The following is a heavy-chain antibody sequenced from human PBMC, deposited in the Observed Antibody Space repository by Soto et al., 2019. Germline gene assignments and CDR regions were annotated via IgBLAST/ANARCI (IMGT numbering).Heavy chain of an antibody. CDR3: VRDLVRIYYGAEYYGVDV. CDR2: ISGSGAGT. J-gene: IGHJ6*02. V-gene: IGHV3-23*01. D-gene: IGHD1-26*01. CDR1: GFTFSSYA. Sequence: EVQMLESGGGLVQPGGSLRLSCAGSGFTFSSYAITWVRQAPGKGLEWVSGISGSGAGTFYADSVKGRFTISRDNCKNRLYLQMSSVRVDDTAVYYCVRDLVRIYYGAEYYGVDVLCQGTTVTVSS.